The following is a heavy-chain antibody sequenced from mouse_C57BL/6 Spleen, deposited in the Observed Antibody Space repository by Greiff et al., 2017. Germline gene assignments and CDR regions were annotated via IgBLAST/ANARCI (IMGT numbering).Heavy chain of an antibody. CDR3: ASNGYRYAMDY. J-gene: IGHJ4*01. CDR1: GYTFTSYW. D-gene: IGHD1-2*01. V-gene: IGHV1-64*01. Sequence: QVQLKQPGAELVKPGASVKLSCKASGYTFTSYWMHWVKQRPGQGLEWIGMIHPNSGSTNYNEKFKSKATLTVDQSSSTAYMQLSSLTSEDSAVYYCASNGYRYAMDYWGQGTSVTVSS. CDR2: IHPNSGST.